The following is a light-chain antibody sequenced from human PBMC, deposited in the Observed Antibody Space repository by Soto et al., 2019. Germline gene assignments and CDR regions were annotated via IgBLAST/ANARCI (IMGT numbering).Light chain of an antibody. CDR1: EDISTW. V-gene: IGKV1D-16*01. J-gene: IGKJ1*01. Sequence: DIQMTQSPSSVSASVGDRVTITCRSSEDISTWLAWYQQKPGKAPKLLIYAASSLQSGVLSRFSGSGSGTDFTLTISSLQPEDFATYYCQHYNSYSEAFGQGTKVDIK. CDR3: QHYNSYSEA. CDR2: AAS.